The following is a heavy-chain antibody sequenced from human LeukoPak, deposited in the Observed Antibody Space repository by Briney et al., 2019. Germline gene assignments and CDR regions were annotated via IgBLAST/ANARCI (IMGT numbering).Heavy chain of an antibody. Sequence: ASVKVSCKASGYTFTSYGISWVRQAPGQGLELMGWISAYNGNTNYAQKLQGRVTMTTDTSTSTAYMELRSLRSDDTAVYYCARGRCSSTSCHYYYYGMDVWGQGTTVTVSS. J-gene: IGHJ6*02. D-gene: IGHD2-2*01. V-gene: IGHV1-18*01. CDR1: GYTFTSYG. CDR3: ARGRCSSTSCHYYYYGMDV. CDR2: ISAYNGNT.